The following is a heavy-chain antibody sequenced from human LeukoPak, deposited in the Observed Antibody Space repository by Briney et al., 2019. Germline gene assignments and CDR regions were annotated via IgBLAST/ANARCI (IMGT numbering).Heavy chain of an antibody. D-gene: IGHD3-10*01. CDR2: ISSSGSTI. CDR3: AREASYYYGSGYAFDI. J-gene: IGHJ3*02. V-gene: IGHV3-48*03. CDR1: GFTFSSYE. Sequence: GGSLRLSCAASGFTFSSYEMNWLRQAPGKGLEWVSYISSSGSTIYYADSVKGRFTISRDNAKNSLYLQMSSLRAEDTAVYYCAREASYYYGSGYAFDIWGQGTMVTVSS.